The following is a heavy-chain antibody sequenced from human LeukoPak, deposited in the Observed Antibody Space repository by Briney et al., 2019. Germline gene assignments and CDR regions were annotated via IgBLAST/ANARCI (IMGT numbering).Heavy chain of an antibody. D-gene: IGHD2-2*01. CDR3: ARDDCSCISCYHNWFDP. J-gene: IGHJ5*02. V-gene: IGHV3-7*01. Sequence: GGSLRLSCAASGFTFSSYWMSWVRQAPGKGLEWVANIKQDGSEKYYVDSVKGRFTISRDNAKNSLYLQMNSLRAEDTAVYYCARDDCSCISCYHNWFDPWGQGTLVTVSS. CDR2: IKQDGSEK. CDR1: GFTFSSYW.